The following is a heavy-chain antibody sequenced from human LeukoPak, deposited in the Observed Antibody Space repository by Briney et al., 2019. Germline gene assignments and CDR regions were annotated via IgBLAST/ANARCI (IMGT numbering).Heavy chain of an antibody. D-gene: IGHD3-3*01. CDR1: GFTFSSYA. V-gene: IGHV3-23*01. Sequence: GGSLRLSCAASGFTFSSYAMSWVRQAPGKGLEWVSAISGSGGGTYYADSVEGRFTISRDNSKNTLYLQMNSLRAEDTAVYYCTKDQITIFGVDDAFDIWGQGTMVTVSS. CDR3: TKDQITIFGVDDAFDI. J-gene: IGHJ3*02. CDR2: ISGSGGGT.